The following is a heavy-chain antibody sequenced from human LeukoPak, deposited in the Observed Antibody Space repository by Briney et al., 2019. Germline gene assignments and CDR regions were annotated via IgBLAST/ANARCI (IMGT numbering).Heavy chain of an antibody. CDR3: ARELQARFDP. Sequence: ASVKVSCKASGYTFTSYGISWVRQAPGQGLEWMGWISVYHGNTKYAQKLQGRVTMTTDTSTNTAHMELRSMKSDDTAVYYCARELQARFDPSGQGTLVTVSS. CDR1: GYTFTSYG. V-gene: IGHV1-18*01. J-gene: IGHJ5*02. D-gene: IGHD5-24*01. CDR2: ISVYHGNT.